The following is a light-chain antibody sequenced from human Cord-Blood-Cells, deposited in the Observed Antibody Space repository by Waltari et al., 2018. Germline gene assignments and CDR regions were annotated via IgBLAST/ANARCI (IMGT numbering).Light chain of an antibody. CDR1: SSYVRGYNY. Sequence: QSALTQPASVSGSPGQSITISCTGTSSYVRGYNYVSWYQQHPGKAPKLMIYDVSKRPSGVSNRFSGSKSGNTASLTISGLQAEDEADYYCSSYTSSSRVFGGGTKLTVL. V-gene: IGLV2-14*01. CDR3: SSYTSSSRV. CDR2: DVS. J-gene: IGLJ3*02.